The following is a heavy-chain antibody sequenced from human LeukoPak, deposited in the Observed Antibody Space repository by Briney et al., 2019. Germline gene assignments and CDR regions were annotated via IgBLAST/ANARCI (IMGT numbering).Heavy chain of an antibody. CDR2: VTSGGST. J-gene: IGHJ4*02. D-gene: IGHD2-15*01. CDR3: AKGTKGYCSGGSCYQFDY. V-gene: IGHV3-23*01. Sequence: GGSLRLSCAPSGFTFGSYALTWVRQAPGKGLEWVSTVTSGGSTNYADSVKGRFTISRDNSKNTLYLQMNSLRGEDTAVYYCAKGTKGYCSGGSCYQFDYWGQGTLVTVSS. CDR1: GFTFGSYA.